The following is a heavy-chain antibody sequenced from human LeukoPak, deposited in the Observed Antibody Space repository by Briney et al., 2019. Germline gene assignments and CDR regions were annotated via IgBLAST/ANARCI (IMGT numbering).Heavy chain of an antibody. V-gene: IGHV1-69*05. CDR3: ARDNWNYKDYYYYMDV. D-gene: IGHD1-7*01. Sequence: SVKVSCKASGGTFSSYAINWVRQAPGQGLEWMGGIIPIFGTANYAQKFQGRVTITTDESTSTAYMELSSLRSEDSAVYYCARDNWNYKDYYYYMDVWGKGTTVTVSS. J-gene: IGHJ6*03. CDR1: GGTFSSYA. CDR2: IIPIFGTA.